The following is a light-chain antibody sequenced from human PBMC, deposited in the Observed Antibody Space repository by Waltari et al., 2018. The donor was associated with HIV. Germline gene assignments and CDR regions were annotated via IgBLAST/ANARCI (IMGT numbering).Light chain of an antibody. CDR1: SSNIGSNT. V-gene: IGLV1-44*01. Sequence: QSVLTQPPSASGTPGQRVTISCSGSSSNIGSNTVNWYHQLPGTAPKLLIYSNKPRPRVVPDRFSGPKSVTTASRAINGLQSEDEADYYCAAWDDSLNGPEFGGGTKLTV. CDR3: AAWDDSLNGPE. J-gene: IGLJ2*01. CDR2: SNK.